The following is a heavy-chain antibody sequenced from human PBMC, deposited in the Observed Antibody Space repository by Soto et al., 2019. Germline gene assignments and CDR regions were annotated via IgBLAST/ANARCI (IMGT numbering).Heavy chain of an antibody. Sequence: EVQLVESGGGLVQPGGSLKLSCAASGFTFSGSAMHWVRQASGKGLEWVGRIRSKANSYATAYAASVKGRFTISRDDSKNTAYLQMNSLKTEDTAVYYCTSNPIAEAGTGYYGMDVWGQGTTVTVSS. CDR2: IRSKANSYAT. V-gene: IGHV3-73*02. CDR1: GFTFSGSA. D-gene: IGHD6-13*01. J-gene: IGHJ6*02. CDR3: TSNPIAEAGTGYYGMDV.